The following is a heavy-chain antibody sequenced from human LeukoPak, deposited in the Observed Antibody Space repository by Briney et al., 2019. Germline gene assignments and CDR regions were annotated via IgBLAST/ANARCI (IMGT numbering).Heavy chain of an antibody. J-gene: IGHJ4*02. CDR1: GYTLTGYY. V-gene: IGHV1-2*02. D-gene: IGHD6-19*01. Sequence: ASVKVSCKASGYTLTGYYLHWVRQAPGQGLEWMGWINPNTGATHSAQKFQGRITMTRDTSISTAYMELSRLRSDDTAVYYCARGPPQKGWLVPGYWGQGTLVTVSS. CDR3: ARGPPQKGWLVPGY. CDR2: INPNTGAT.